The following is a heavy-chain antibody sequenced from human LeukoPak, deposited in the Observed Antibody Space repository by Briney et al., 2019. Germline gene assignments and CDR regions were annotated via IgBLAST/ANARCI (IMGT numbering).Heavy chain of an antibody. CDR1: GFTFSSYG. J-gene: IGHJ5*02. Sequence: GGSLRLSCAASGFTFSSYGMHWVRQAPGKGLEWVAFIRYDGSNKYYADSVKGRFTISRDNSKNTLYLQMNSLRAEDTAVYYCAKGPYCSSTSCRKLPFDPWGQGTLVTVSS. CDR3: AKGPYCSSTSCRKLPFDP. CDR2: IRYDGSNK. V-gene: IGHV3-30*02. D-gene: IGHD2-2*01.